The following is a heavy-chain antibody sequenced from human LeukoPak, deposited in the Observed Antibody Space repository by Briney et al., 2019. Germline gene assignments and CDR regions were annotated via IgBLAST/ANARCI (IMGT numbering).Heavy chain of an antibody. V-gene: IGHV1-2*02. D-gene: IGHD3-9*01. CDR2: INPNSGGT. CDR1: GYTFAVYY. J-gene: IGHJ4*02. Sequence: ASVKVSCKASGYTFAVYYMHWARQAPGQGLEWVGWINPNSGGTNYAQKFQGRVTLTRDTSISTAYMELRRLRSDDTAVYYCARLGYITGSDYWGQGTLVTVSS. CDR3: ARLGYITGSDY.